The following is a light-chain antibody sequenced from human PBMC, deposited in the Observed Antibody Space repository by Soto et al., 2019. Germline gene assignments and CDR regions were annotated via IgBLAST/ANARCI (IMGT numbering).Light chain of an antibody. V-gene: IGKV1-33*01. CDR3: QQYDNLPPLFT. CDR2: DAS. CDR1: QDISNY. Sequence: DIQMTQSPSSLSASVGDRVTITCQASQDISNYLNWYQQKPGKAPKLLIYDASNLETGVPSRLSGSGSGTDFIFTISSLQPEDIATYYCQQYDNLPPLFTFGPGTKVDIK. J-gene: IGKJ3*01.